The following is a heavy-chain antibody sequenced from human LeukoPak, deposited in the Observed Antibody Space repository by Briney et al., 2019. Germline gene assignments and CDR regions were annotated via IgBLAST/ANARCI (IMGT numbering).Heavy chain of an antibody. CDR2: IDSSGTDV. CDR1: GFIFSDYA. J-gene: IGHJ4*02. CDR3: AETGTTGY. V-gene: IGHV3-11*01. D-gene: IGHD1-7*01. Sequence: GGSRKVSCAALGFIFSDYAFNWIRQTPGQGLEWVSYIDSSGTDVSYTDSVKGRFTISRDNAEKSLYLQMNSLRAEDTAVYYCAETGTTGYWGQGTLVTVSS.